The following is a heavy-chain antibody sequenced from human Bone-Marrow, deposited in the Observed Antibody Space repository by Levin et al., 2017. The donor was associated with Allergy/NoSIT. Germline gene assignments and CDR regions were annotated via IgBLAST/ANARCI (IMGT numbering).Heavy chain of an antibody. D-gene: IGHD6-6*01. J-gene: IGHJ4*02. CDR2: IWYDGSNK. CDR3: ARDQGSSSPPPYYFDY. CDR1: GFTFSSYG. Sequence: GESLKISCAASGFTFSSYGMHWVRQAPGKGLEWVAVIWYDGSNKYYADSVKGRFTISRDNSKNTLYLQMNSLRAEDTAVYYCARDQGSSSPPPYYFDYWGQGTLVTVSS. V-gene: IGHV3-33*01.